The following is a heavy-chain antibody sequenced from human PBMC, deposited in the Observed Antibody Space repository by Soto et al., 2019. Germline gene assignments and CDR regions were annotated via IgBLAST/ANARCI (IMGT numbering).Heavy chain of an antibody. CDR1: GYTFTSYY. V-gene: IGHV1-46*01. CDR3: ARDRASVREYYYDSSGYYSNNWFDP. CDR2: INPSGGST. Sequence: ASVKVSCKASGYTFTSYYMHWVRQAPGQGLEWMGIINPSGGSTSYAQKFQGRVTMTRDTSTSTVYMELSSLRSEDTAVYYCARDRASVREYYYDSSGYYSNNWFDPWGQGTLVTVSS. D-gene: IGHD3-22*01. J-gene: IGHJ5*02.